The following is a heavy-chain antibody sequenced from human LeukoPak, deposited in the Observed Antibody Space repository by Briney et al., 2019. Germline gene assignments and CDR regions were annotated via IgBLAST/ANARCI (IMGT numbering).Heavy chain of an antibody. Sequence: SETLSLTCTVSGGSISSSSYYWGWIRQPPGKGLEWIGSIYYSGSTYYDPSLKSRVTISVDTSKNQFSLKLSSVTAADTAVYYCARHFTGSSWHYYYYYMDVWGKGTTVTISS. CDR2: IYYSGST. D-gene: IGHD6-13*01. J-gene: IGHJ6*03. CDR3: ARHFTGSSWHYYYYYMDV. V-gene: IGHV4-39*01. CDR1: GGSISSSSYY.